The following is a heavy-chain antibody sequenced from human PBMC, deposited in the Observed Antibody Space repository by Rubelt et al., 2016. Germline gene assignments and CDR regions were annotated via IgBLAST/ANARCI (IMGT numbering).Heavy chain of an antibody. CDR2: ISAYNGNT. J-gene: IGHJ4*02. V-gene: IGHV1-18*01. CDR3: ARDTRYSSSSNFDY. Sequence: QVQLVQSGAEVKKPGASVKVSCKASGYTFTSYGISWVRQAPGQGLEWMGWISAYNGNTNYAQKRHGRVTPSTDTSTSTAYMGRRRLGSDDTAVYSCARDTRYSSSSNFDYWGQGTLVTVSS. D-gene: IGHD6-13*01. CDR1: GYTFTSYG.